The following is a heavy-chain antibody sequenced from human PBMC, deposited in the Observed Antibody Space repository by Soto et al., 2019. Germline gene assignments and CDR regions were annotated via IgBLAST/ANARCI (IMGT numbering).Heavy chain of an antibody. CDR1: GGSISSGGYY. Sequence: PSETLSLTCTVSGGSISSGGYYWSWIRQHPGKGLEWIGYIYYSGSTYYNPSLKSRVTISVGTSKNQFSLKLSSVTAADTAVYYCARKGMTAAGFDYWGQGTLVTVSS. CDR3: ARKGMTAAGFDY. J-gene: IGHJ4*02. V-gene: IGHV4-31*03. CDR2: IYYSGST. D-gene: IGHD6-25*01.